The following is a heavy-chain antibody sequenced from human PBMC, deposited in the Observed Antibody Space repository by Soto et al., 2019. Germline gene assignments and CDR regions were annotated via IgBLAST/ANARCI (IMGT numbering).Heavy chain of an antibody. CDR3: ARYALITAVTATYYFDY. CDR1: GFTFSSYS. Sequence: GGSLRLSCAASGFTFSSYSMNWVRQAPGKGLEWVSSISSSSSYIYYADSVKGRFTISRDNSKNSLYLQMNSLRAEDTAVYYCARYALITAVTATYYFDYWGQGTLVTVSS. V-gene: IGHV3-21*01. J-gene: IGHJ4*02. D-gene: IGHD4-17*01. CDR2: ISSSSSYI.